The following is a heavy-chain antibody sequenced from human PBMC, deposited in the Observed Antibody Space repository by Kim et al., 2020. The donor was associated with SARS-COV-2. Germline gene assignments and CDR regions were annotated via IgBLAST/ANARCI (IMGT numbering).Heavy chain of an antibody. J-gene: IGHJ4*02. CDR2: AYYSGST. V-gene: IGHV4-39*01. CDR1: GDSITSNIYY. CDR3: ARLRTTSY. Sequence: SETLSLTCTVSGDSITSNIYYWGWIRQPPGKGLEWIGSAYYSGSTYHNPSLKSRVTISVDTSKNQFSLNLTSVTAEDTAVYYCARLRTTSYWGQGTLVTV. D-gene: IGHD4-17*01.